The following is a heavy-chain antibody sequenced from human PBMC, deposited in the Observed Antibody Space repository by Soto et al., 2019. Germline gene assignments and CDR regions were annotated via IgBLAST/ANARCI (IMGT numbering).Heavy chain of an antibody. Sequence: QVQLVQSGAEVKKPGSSVKVSCKVSGGTFSRYAISWVRQAPGQGPEWMGGIIPIFGTATYAQKFQGRVTITADEFTTTAYMEVSSRRSEDTAVYYCASPPYGDDGGPNGMDVWGQGTTVTVSS. CDR3: ASPPYGDDGGPNGMDV. V-gene: IGHV1-69*12. J-gene: IGHJ6*02. CDR2: IIPIFGTA. CDR1: GGTFSRYA. D-gene: IGHD4-17*01.